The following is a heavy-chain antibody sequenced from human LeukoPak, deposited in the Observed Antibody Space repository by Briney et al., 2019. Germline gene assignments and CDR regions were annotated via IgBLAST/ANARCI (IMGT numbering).Heavy chain of an antibody. J-gene: IGHJ4*02. CDR2: ISTSSDT. D-gene: IGHD1-1*01. CDR3: ARVPGYGYFDY. Sequence: PGGSLRLSCAASGFTFSSYGMNWVRQAPGKGLEWISFISTSSDTKYADAVRGRFTISRDNAENSVYLQMNSLGAEDTALYYCARVPGYGYFDYRGQGTLVTVSS. CDR1: GFTFSSYG. V-gene: IGHV3-21*05.